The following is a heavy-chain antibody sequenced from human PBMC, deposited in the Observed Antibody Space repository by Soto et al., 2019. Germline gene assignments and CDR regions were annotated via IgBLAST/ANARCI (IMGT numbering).Heavy chain of an antibody. J-gene: IGHJ4*02. CDR1: GFTFDDYA. CDR3: AKDSPTVIDY. D-gene: IGHD4-17*01. CDR2: ISWNSGSI. V-gene: IGHV3-9*01. Sequence: GGSLRLSCAASGFTFDDYAMHWVRQAPGKGLEWVSGISWNSGSIGYADSVKGRFTISRDNAKNSLYLQMNSLRAEDTAVYYCAKDSPTVIDYWGQGTLVTVSS.